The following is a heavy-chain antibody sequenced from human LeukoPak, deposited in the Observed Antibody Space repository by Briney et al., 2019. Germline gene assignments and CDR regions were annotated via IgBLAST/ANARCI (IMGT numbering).Heavy chain of an antibody. CDR3: AKDGGLWVSAHWGDS. CDR2: ITTSDGNT. CDR1: GFTFSSYT. D-gene: IGHD7-27*01. Sequence: GGSLRLSCAASGFTFSSYTMSWVRLAPGKGLEWVSTITTSDGNTYYADSVKGRFTVSRDNSKNTLYLQMNSLRAEDTAVYYCAKDGGLWVSAHWGDSWGRGTLVTVSS. V-gene: IGHV3-23*01. J-gene: IGHJ4*02.